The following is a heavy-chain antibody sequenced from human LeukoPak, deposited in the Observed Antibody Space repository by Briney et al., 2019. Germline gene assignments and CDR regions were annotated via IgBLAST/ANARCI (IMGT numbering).Heavy chain of an antibody. J-gene: IGHJ4*02. CDR3: ARKYYYDSSGYYYAFDS. V-gene: IGHV1-18*01. CDR2: TSAHNGKT. D-gene: IGHD3-22*01. Sequence: GASVKVSCKASGYTFTAYGISWVRQAPGQGLEWMGWTSAHNGKTNYAQKFQGRVTMTTDTSTTTAYMELRSLRSDDTAVYYCARKYYYDSSGYYYAFDSWGQGTLVTVSS. CDR1: GYTFTAYG.